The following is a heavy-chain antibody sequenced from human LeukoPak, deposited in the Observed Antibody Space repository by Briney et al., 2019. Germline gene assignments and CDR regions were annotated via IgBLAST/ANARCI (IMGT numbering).Heavy chain of an antibody. V-gene: IGHV3-53*01. Sequence: GGSLRLSCAASGFTVSSNYMSWVRQAPGKGLEWVSVIYSGGSTYYADSVKGRFTISRDNSKNTLYLQMNSLRAEDTAVYYCARESYQYSSGWGNWFDPWGQGTLVTVSS. CDR3: ARESYQYSSGWGNWFDP. CDR2: IYSGGST. CDR1: GFTVSSNY. J-gene: IGHJ5*02. D-gene: IGHD6-19*01.